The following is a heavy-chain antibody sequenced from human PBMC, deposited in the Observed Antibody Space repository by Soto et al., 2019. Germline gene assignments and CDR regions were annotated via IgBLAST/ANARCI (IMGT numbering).Heavy chain of an antibody. D-gene: IGHD3-10*01. CDR2: INHSGST. CDR1: DGSFSGYY. Sequence: SETLSLTCAVYDGSFSGYYWSWIRQPPGKGLEWIGEINHSGSTNYNPSLKSRVTISVDTSKNQFSLKLSSVTAADTAVYYCARLGRMGRITMVRGVITKSWYSDFWGRGTLVTVSS. V-gene: IGHV4-34*01. J-gene: IGHJ2*01. CDR3: ARLGRMGRITMVRGVITKSWYSDF.